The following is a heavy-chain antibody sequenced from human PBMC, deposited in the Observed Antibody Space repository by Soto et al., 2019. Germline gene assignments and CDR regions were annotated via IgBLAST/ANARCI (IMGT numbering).Heavy chain of an antibody. CDR1: GFTFSSYA. CDR2: ISGSGGST. J-gene: IGHJ6*02. CDR3: AKGLGSGWHRVMDV. D-gene: IGHD6-19*01. V-gene: IGHV3-23*01. Sequence: GGSLRLSCAASGFTFSSYAMSWVRQAPGKGLEWVSAISGSGGSTYYADSVKGRFTISRDNSKNTLYLQMNSLRAEDRAVYSCAKGLGSGWHRVMDVWGQGTPVTVSS.